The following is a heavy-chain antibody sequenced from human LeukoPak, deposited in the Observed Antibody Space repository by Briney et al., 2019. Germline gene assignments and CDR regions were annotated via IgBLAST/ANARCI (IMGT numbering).Heavy chain of an antibody. J-gene: IGHJ2*01. D-gene: IGHD2-15*01. CDR1: GFNFTMYW. CDR2: INNDGSTT. Sequence: GGSLGLSCAASGFNFTMYWMHWVRQAPGKGLVWVSRINNDGSTTSHADSVKGRFTISRDNAKNTLYLQMNSLRAEDAAVYYCARAYCSGGSCPYWYFDLWGRGTLVTVSS. V-gene: IGHV3-74*01. CDR3: ARAYCSGGSCPYWYFDL.